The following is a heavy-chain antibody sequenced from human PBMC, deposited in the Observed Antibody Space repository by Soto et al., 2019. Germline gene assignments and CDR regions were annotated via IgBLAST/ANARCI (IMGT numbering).Heavy chain of an antibody. CDR3: ARDLWQLDPFDY. Sequence: GGSLRLSCAASGFTFSSYSMNWVRQAPGKGLEWVSSISSSSSYIYYADSVKGRFTISRDNAKNSLYLQMNSLRAENTAVYYCARDLWQLDPFDYWGQGTLVTVS. V-gene: IGHV3-21*01. CDR2: ISSSSSYI. J-gene: IGHJ4*02. CDR1: GFTFSSYS. D-gene: IGHD6-6*01.